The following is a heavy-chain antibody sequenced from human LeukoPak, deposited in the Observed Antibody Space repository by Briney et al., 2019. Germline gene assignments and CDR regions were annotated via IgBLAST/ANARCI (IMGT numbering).Heavy chain of an antibody. J-gene: IGHJ4*02. V-gene: IGHV3-43*02. Sequence: PGWSLTLSCPASGFTFGDYTMHWFRQPPGRGLQWVSLITGDGGTTSYAGSVKGRFTISRDNSKNSLYLHMNSLRNEDTALYYCAKGHFGAGHYWGQGTLVTVSS. CDR1: GFTFGDYT. D-gene: IGHD3-3*01. CDR2: ITGDGGTT. CDR3: AKGHFGAGHY.